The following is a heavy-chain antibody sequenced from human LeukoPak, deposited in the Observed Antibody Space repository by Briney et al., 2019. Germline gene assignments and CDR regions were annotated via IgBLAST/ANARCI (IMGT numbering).Heavy chain of an antibody. V-gene: IGHV1-18*01. J-gene: IGHJ3*02. CDR3: ARGRGYYGSGSYFVAFDI. D-gene: IGHD3-10*01. CDR1: GYTFTSYG. Sequence: ASVKVSCKASGYTFTSYGISWVRQAPGQGLEWMGWISAYNGNTNYAQKLQGRVTMTTDTSTSTAYMELRSLRSDDTAVYYCARGRGYYGSGSYFVAFDIWGQGTMVTVSS. CDR2: ISAYNGNT.